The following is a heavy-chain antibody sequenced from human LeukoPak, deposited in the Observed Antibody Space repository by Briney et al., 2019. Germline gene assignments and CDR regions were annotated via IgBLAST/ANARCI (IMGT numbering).Heavy chain of an antibody. V-gene: IGHV3-21*01. CDR2: ISSSSSYI. J-gene: IGHJ4*02. CDR3: ARGPRVGANDY. CDR1: GFTFSSYS. Sequence: GGSLRLSCAASGFTFSSYSMNWVRQAPGKGLEWVSSISSSSSYIYYADSVKGRFTISRDNAKNSLYLRMNSLRAEDTAVYYCARGPRVGANDYWGQGTLVTVSS. D-gene: IGHD1-26*01.